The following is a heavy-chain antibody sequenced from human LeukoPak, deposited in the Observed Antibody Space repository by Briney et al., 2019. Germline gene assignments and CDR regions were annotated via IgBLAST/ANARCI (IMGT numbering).Heavy chain of an antibody. J-gene: IGHJ4*02. Sequence: GGSLRLSCAASGFTFSSYSMNWVRQAPGKGLEWVSSISSSSSYIYYADSVKGRFTISRDNSKNTLYLQMNSLRAEDTAVYYCARDLGAESLSYFDYWGQGTLVTVSS. D-gene: IGHD3-16*01. V-gene: IGHV3-21*01. CDR2: ISSSSSYI. CDR3: ARDLGAESLSYFDY. CDR1: GFTFSSYS.